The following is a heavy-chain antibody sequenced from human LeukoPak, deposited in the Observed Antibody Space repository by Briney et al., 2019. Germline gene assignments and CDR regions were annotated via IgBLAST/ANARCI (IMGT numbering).Heavy chain of an antibody. CDR2: ISSSSSYI. D-gene: IGHD1-1*01. CDR1: GFTFSSYS. J-gene: IGHJ4*02. CDR3: ARDCCLERPFDY. V-gene: IGHV3-21*01. Sequence: GGSLRLSCAASGFTFSSYSMNWVRQAPGKGLEWVSSISSSSSYIYYADSVKGRFTISRDNAKNSLYLQMNSLRAEDTAVYYCARDCCLERPFDYWGQGTLVTVSS.